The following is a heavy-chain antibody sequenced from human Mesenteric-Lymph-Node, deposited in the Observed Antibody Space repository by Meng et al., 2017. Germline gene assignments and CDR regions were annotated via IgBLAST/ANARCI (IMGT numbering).Heavy chain of an antibody. J-gene: IGHJ4*02. V-gene: IGHV4-4*07. Sequence: ESLKISCTVSGASVSSYYWSWIRQPAGKGLEWIGRIYTSGSTNYNPSLKSRVTMSVDTSKNQFSLKLSSVTAADTAVYYCARSPILAAASYYFDYWGQGTLVTVSS. CDR3: ARSPILAAASYYFDY. D-gene: IGHD6-13*01. CDR1: GASVSSYY. CDR2: IYTSGST.